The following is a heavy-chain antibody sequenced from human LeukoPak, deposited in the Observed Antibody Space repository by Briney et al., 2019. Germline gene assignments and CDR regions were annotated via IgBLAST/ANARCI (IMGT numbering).Heavy chain of an antibody. CDR1: GFIFSSYG. D-gene: IGHD6-13*01. CDR2: IRYDGSNK. Sequence: GGSLRLSCAASGFIFSSYGMHWVRQAPGDGLEWVAFIRYDGSNKYYADSVKGRFTISRDNSKNTLYLQMNSLRVEDTAVYYCAKDPLISSWYPYVSWGQGTLVTVSS. J-gene: IGHJ5*02. V-gene: IGHV3-30*02. CDR3: AKDPLISSWYPYVS.